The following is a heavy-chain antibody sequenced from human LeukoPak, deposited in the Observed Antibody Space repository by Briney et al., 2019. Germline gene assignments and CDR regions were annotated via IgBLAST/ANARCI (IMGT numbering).Heavy chain of an antibody. D-gene: IGHD3-3*01. CDR1: GFDFSSNW. CDR2: IKGDGIST. J-gene: IGHJ4*02. Sequence: TGGSQRLSCAASGFDFSSNWMHWVRHAPGQGLVWVSRIKGDGISTNYADSVKGRFTISRDIAKNTLYLQMNSLRAEDTGAYYCAKDHYWSIDYWGRGTLVTVSS. CDR3: AKDHYWSIDY. V-gene: IGHV3-74*01.